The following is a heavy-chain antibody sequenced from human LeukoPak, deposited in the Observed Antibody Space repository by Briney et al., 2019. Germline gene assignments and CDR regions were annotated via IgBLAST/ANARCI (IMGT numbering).Heavy chain of an antibody. CDR1: GFTFSNYA. CDR2: LRGDGET. Sequence: GGSLRLSCAASGFTFSNYAMSWVRRAPARGLEWVSSLRGDGETFYADSVKGRFTLSRDNSRNTVYLQLNNLRVEDTAVYYCAEASWVSNADAVLWGQGTLVTVSS. J-gene: IGHJ4*02. V-gene: IGHV3-23*01. CDR3: AEASWVSNADAVL. D-gene: IGHD1-1*01.